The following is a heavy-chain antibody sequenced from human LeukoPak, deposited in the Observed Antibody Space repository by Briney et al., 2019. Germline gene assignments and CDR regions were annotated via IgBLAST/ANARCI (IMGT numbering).Heavy chain of an antibody. CDR3: ARVREVLYSSSPDAFDI. V-gene: IGHV1-24*01. CDR1: GYTLTELS. Sequence: ASVKVSCKVSGYTLTELSMHWVRQAPGKGLEWMGGFDPEDGETIYAQKFQGRVTMAEDTSTDTAYMELSSLRSEDTAVYYCARVREVLYSSSPDAFDIWGQGTMVTVSS. CDR2: FDPEDGET. D-gene: IGHD6-6*01. J-gene: IGHJ3*02.